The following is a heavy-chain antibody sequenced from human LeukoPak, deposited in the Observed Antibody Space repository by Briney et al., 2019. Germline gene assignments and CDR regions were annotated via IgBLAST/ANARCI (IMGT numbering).Heavy chain of an antibody. Sequence: PGGSLRLSCAASGFTLSSYAMHWVRQAPGKGLEWVAVIWYDGSNKYYVDSVKGRFTISRDNSKNTLSLQMNSLRAEDTAVYYCARVNYDYGAYVGAFDIWGQGTMVTVSS. CDR2: IWYDGSNK. D-gene: IGHD4-17*01. CDR3: ARVNYDYGAYVGAFDI. V-gene: IGHV3-33*01. CDR1: GFTLSSYA. J-gene: IGHJ3*02.